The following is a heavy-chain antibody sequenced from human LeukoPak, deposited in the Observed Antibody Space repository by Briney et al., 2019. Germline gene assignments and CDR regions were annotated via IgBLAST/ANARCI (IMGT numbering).Heavy chain of an antibody. CDR1: DYTFTSYG. D-gene: IGHD2-2*01. V-gene: IGHV1-18*01. CDR2: ISAYNGET. Sequence: ASVKVSCKASDYTFTSYGISWVRQAPGQGLEGMGWISAYNGETNYAQKLQGRVTMTTDTSTSTAYMELRSLRSDDTAVYYCARAGYCSSTSCYASDYYYYYGMDVWGQGTTVTVSS. J-gene: IGHJ6*02. CDR3: ARAGYCSSTSCYASDYYYYYGMDV.